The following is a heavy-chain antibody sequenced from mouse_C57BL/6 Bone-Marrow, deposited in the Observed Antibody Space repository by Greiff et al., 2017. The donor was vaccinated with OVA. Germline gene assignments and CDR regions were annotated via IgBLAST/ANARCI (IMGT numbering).Heavy chain of an antibody. CDR3: ARSRSIYDGYYLDY. Sequence: QVQLQQSGAELVKPGASVKLSCKASGYTFTSYWMHWVKQRPGQGLEWIGMIHPNSGSTNYNEKFKSKATLTVDKSSSTAYMQLSSLTSEDSAVYYCARSRSIYDGYYLDYWGQGTTLTVSS. J-gene: IGHJ2*01. V-gene: IGHV1-64*01. CDR1: GYTFTSYW. D-gene: IGHD2-3*01. CDR2: IHPNSGST.